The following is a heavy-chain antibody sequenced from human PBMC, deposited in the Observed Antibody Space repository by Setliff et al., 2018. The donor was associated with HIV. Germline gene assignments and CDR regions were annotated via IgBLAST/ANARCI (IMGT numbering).Heavy chain of an antibody. D-gene: IGHD6-19*01. CDR2: IYTSGST. Sequence: SETLSLTCTVSGGSISSGSYYWSWIRQPAGKGLEWIGRIYTSGSTNYNPSLKSRVTISVDTSKNQFSLKLSSVIAADTAVYYCARGVRDNSGWSSYYFDYWGQGTLVTVS. CDR1: GGSISSGSYY. J-gene: IGHJ4*02. V-gene: IGHV4-61*02. CDR3: ARGVRDNSGWSSYYFDY.